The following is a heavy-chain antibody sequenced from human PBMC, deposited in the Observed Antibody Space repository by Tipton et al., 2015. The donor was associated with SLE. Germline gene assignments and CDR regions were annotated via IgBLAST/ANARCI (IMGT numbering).Heavy chain of an antibody. D-gene: IGHD2-2*01. V-gene: IGHV4-59*01. CDR2: ISYSGST. CDR3: ASLPQGYWSAINCSPRMDV. Sequence: TLSLTCTVSGGSISTYYWSWIRQPPGKGLEWIGYISYSGSTHYSPSLKSRVTISLDTSKNQFSLRLSSVTAADTAGYYCASLPQGYWSAINCSPRMDVWGKGTTVTVSS. J-gene: IGHJ6*04. CDR1: GGSISTYY.